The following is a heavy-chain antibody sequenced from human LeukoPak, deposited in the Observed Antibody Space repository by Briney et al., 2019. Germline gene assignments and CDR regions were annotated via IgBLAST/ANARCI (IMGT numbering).Heavy chain of an antibody. CDR2: ISYDGSNK. CDR3: ARDRGATIRLPFDY. V-gene: IGHV3-30*04. J-gene: IGHJ4*02. CDR1: GFTFGSYA. D-gene: IGHD1-26*01. Sequence: GGSLRLSCAASGFTFGSYAMHWVRQAPGKGLEWVAVISYDGSNKYYADSVKGRFTISRDNSKNALYLQMNSLRAEDTAVYYCARDRGATIRLPFDYWGQGTLVTVSS.